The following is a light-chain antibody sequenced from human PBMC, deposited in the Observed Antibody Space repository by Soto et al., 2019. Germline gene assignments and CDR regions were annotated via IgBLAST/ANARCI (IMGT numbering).Light chain of an antibody. CDR1: QSFGSNY. J-gene: IGKJ1*01. Sequence: EIRLSMSPCMVSLSTGERATLSCRAGQSFGSNYLAWYQKKPGQAPKLLIYSATRRATGVPDRFSGSGSGTDFTLTISRLEPEDFVVYYCQQYGSSPWTFAQGTKVDIK. CDR3: QQYGSSPWT. V-gene: IGKV3-20*01. CDR2: SAT.